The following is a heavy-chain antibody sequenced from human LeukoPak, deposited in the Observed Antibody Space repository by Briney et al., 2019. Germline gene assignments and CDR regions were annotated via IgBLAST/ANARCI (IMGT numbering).Heavy chain of an antibody. CDR3: ARDLDYRILTGHYDAFDI. Sequence: GGSLRLSCAASGFTFSSYSMNWVRQAPGKGLEWVSYISSSSTIYYADSVKGRFTISRDNAKNSLYLQMNSLRADDTAVYYCARDLDYRILTGHYDAFDIWGQGTMVSVSS. J-gene: IGHJ3*02. V-gene: IGHV3-48*01. CDR2: ISSSSTI. D-gene: IGHD3-9*01. CDR1: GFTFSSYS.